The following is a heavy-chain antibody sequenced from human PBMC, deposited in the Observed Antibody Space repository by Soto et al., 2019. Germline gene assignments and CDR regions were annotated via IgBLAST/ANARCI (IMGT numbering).Heavy chain of an antibody. J-gene: IGHJ4*02. Sequence: QVQLVQSGAEVKKPGASVNISCKASGYTFTTYSMHWVRQAPGQGLEWMGIINPSGGSTSYAQKFEGRVTMTRDTSTSTVYVELSSLRSEDTAVYCCTRAGESSGWYSQLDYWGQGTLVTVSS. CDR2: INPSGGST. D-gene: IGHD6-13*01. CDR1: GYTFTTYS. V-gene: IGHV1-46*01. CDR3: TRAGESSGWYSQLDY.